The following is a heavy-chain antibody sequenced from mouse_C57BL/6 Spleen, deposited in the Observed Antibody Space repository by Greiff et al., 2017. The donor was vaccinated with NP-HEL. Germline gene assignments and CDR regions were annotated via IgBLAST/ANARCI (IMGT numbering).Heavy chain of an antibody. CDR3: ASAPLGYAMDY. D-gene: IGHD4-1*01. CDR1: GFTFSSYA. V-gene: IGHV5-4*01. J-gene: IGHJ4*01. CDR2: ISDGGSYT. Sequence: EVQLVESGGGLVKPGGSLKLSCAASGFTFSSYAMSWVRQTPEKRLEWVAPISDGGSYTYYPDNVKGRFTISRDNAKNNLYLQMSHLKSEDTAMYYCASAPLGYAMDYWGQGTSVTVSS.